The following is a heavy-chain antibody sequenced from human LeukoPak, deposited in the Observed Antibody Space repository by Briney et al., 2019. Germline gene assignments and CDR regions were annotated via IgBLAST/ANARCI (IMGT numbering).Heavy chain of an antibody. CDR2: IRYDGSNK. Sequence: GGSLRLSCAASGFTFSSYGMHWVRQAPGKGLEWVAFIRYDGSNKYYADSVKGRFTISRDNSKNTLYLQMNSLRAEDTAVYYCATNKSRGYSYGQLDYWGQGTLVTVSS. CDR1: GFTFSSYG. CDR3: ATNKSRGYSYGQLDY. J-gene: IGHJ4*02. V-gene: IGHV3-30*02. D-gene: IGHD5-18*01.